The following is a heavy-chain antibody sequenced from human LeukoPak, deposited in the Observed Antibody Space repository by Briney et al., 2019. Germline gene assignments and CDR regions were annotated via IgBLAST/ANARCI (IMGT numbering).Heavy chain of an antibody. D-gene: IGHD2-21*01. V-gene: IGHV7-4-1*02. Sequence: ASVKVSCKASGYTFTGYYMHWVRQAPGQGLEWMGWINTNTGNPTYAQGFTGRFVFSLDTSVSTAYLQISSLKAEDTAVYYCAGGEDYVEPGFDYWGQGTLVTVSS. CDR3: AGGEDYVEPGFDY. CDR2: INTNTGNP. CDR1: GYTFTGYY. J-gene: IGHJ4*02.